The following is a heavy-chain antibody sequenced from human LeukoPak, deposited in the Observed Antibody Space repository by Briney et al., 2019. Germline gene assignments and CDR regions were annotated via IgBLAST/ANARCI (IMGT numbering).Heavy chain of an antibody. D-gene: IGHD3-3*01. Sequence: ETLSLTCTVSGGSISSSSYYWGWIRQPPGKGLEWVSVIYSGGSTYYADSVKGRFTISRDNSKNTLYLQMNSLRAEDTAVYYCARDAYYDFWGAYYTGGDYWGQGTLVTVSS. CDR2: IYSGGST. CDR1: GGSISSSSYY. CDR3: ARDAYYDFWGAYYTGGDY. J-gene: IGHJ4*02. V-gene: IGHV3-66*01.